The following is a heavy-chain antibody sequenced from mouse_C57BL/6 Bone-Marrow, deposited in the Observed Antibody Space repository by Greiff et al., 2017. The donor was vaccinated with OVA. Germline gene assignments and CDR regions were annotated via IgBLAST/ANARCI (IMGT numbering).Heavy chain of an antibody. CDR3: ARVFDWALDY. V-gene: IGHV5-16*01. J-gene: IGHJ2*01. D-gene: IGHD4-1*01. CDR1: GFTFSDYY. Sequence: EVQRVESEGGLVQPGSSMKLSCTASGFTFSDYYMAWVRQVPEKGLEWVANINYDGSSTYYLDSLKSRFIISRDNAKNILYLQMSSLKSEDTATYYCARVFDWALDYWGQGTTLTVSS. CDR2: INYDGSST.